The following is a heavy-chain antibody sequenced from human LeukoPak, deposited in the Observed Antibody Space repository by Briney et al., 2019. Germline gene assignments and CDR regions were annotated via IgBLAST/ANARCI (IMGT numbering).Heavy chain of an antibody. CDR1: GYSFTSYW. J-gene: IGHJ5*02. CDR2: IYPGDSDT. V-gene: IGHV5-51*01. CDR3: ARLLWFETRGQWFDP. D-gene: IGHD3-10*01. Sequence: GESLKISCKGSGYSFTSYWIGWVRQMPGKGLEWMGIIYPGDSDTRYSPSFQGQVTISADKSISTAYLQWSSLKASDTAMYYCARLLWFETRGQWFDPWGQGTLVTVSS.